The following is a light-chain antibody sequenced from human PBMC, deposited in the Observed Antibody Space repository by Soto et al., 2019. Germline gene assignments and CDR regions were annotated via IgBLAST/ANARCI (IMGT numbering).Light chain of an antibody. CDR2: GAS. CDR3: QQYDSSQGLT. Sequence: EILLTQSPASLSLSLGERATLSCRASQSVSSSFLAWYQQKPGQAPRLLIYGASSRATGIPERFSGSRSGTEFSLTISRLEPEDYVVYYCQQYDSSQGLTFGGGTKVEIK. J-gene: IGKJ4*01. CDR1: QSVSSSF. V-gene: IGKV3-20*01.